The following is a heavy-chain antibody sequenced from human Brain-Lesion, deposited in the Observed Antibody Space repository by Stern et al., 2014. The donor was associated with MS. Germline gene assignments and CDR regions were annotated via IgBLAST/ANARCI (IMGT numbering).Heavy chain of an antibody. J-gene: IGHJ4*02. CDR3: ARFPASRPHVFDS. Sequence: QVQLVQSGPGLVKPSGTLSLTCAVSGGSISSSNWWSWVRQSPGKGLEWIGESDHSGSTIYNPSLKSRVTVSVDKSQNPFSLNLRSVTAADTAVYFCARFPASRPHVFDSWGQGTLVTVSS. CDR1: GGSISSSNW. CDR2: SDHSGST. D-gene: IGHD6-13*01. V-gene: IGHV4-4*02.